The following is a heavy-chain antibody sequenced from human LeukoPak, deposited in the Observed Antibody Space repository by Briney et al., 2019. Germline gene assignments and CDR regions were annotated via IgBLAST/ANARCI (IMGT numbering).Heavy chain of an antibody. D-gene: IGHD1-26*01. CDR2: INHSGST. CDR1: GGSISSYY. CDR3: ARAGASAY. J-gene: IGHJ4*02. V-gene: IGHV4-34*01. Sequence: PSETLSLTCTVSGGSISSYYWSWIRQPPGKGLEWIGEINHSGSTNYNPSLKSRVTISVDTSKNQFSLKLSSVTAADTAVYYCARAGASAYWGQGTLVTVSS.